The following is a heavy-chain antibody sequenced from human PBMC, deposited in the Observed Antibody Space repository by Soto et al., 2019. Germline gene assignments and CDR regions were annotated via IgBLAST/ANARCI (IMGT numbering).Heavy chain of an antibody. V-gene: IGHV3-64*01. CDR3: AKRVLATTTFRHFHS. CDR1: GFTFSSYA. Sequence: LRLSCAASGFTFSSYAMHWVRQAPGKGLEYVSAISSNGGSTYYANSVQGRFTISRDNSKNTLYLQMNSLRAEDTAVYYCAKRVLATTTFRHFHSWGQGTLVTVS. D-gene: IGHD1-26*01. CDR2: ISSNGGST. J-gene: IGHJ4*02.